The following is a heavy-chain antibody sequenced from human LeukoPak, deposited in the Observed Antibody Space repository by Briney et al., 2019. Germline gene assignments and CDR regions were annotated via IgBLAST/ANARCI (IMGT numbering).Heavy chain of an antibody. CDR2: ITSSSTYI. D-gene: IGHD4-11*01. J-gene: IGHJ6*02. Sequence: GGSLPVSRAASGFTFNTYSISWVRQAPGKGLEWVSSITSSSTYIYYADSVKGRFTISRDNAKNSLYLQMNSLRAEDTAVYYCARDGISTVDSYYYSGMDVWGQG. CDR1: GFTFNTYS. CDR3: ARDGISTVDSYYYSGMDV. V-gene: IGHV3-21*01.